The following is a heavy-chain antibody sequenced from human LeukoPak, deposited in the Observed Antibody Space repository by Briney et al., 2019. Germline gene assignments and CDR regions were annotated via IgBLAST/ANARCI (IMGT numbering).Heavy chain of an antibody. CDR2: IYYSGST. Sequence: PSETLSLTCTVSGASISSGGYYWSWIRQPPGKGLEWSGYIYYSGSTYYNPSLKSRVTISVDTSKNQFSLKLSTVTAADTAVYYCARASALYGMDVWGQGTTVTVSS. V-gene: IGHV4-30-4*02. CDR1: GASISSGGYY. J-gene: IGHJ6*02. CDR3: ARASALYGMDV.